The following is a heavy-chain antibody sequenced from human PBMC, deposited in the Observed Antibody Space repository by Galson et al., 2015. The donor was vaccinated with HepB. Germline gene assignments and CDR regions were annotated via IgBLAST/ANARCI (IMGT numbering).Heavy chain of an antibody. Sequence: PALVIPTQTLTLPCSFSGLSLSTSGVGVGWIRQPPGKALEWLALIYWSDDKSYNASMKSRLTITKETSKNQVVLTMTNMDPVDTATYYCAHAYYASSRPYYWGQGTLVTVSS. D-gene: IGHD3-22*01. J-gene: IGHJ4*02. CDR2: IYWSDDK. CDR3: AHAYYASSRPYY. CDR1: GLSLSTSGVG. V-gene: IGHV2-5*01.